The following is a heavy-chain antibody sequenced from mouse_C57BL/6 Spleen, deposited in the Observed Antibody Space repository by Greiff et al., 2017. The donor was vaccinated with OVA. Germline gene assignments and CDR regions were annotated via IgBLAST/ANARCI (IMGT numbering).Heavy chain of an antibody. CDR1: GYTFTSYW. V-gene: IGHV1-55*01. J-gene: IGHJ3*01. D-gene: IGHD2-4*01. Sequence: QVQLLQPGAELVKPGASVKMSCKASGYTFTSYWITWVKQRPGQGLEWIGDIYPGSGSTNYNEKFKSKVTLIVDTSSSTANMQLSSLTSDDSAVYYCTRDVYYDYVGAWFAYWGQGTLVTVSA. CDR2: IYPGSGST. CDR3: TRDVYYDYVGAWFAY.